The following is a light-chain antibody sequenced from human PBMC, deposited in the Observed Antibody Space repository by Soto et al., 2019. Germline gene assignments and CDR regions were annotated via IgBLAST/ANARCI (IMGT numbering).Light chain of an antibody. J-gene: IGKJ4*01. CDR1: QSVLYSSNNKNY. CDR2: WVS. V-gene: IGKV4-1*01. Sequence: DIVMTQSPDSLAVSLGERATINCKSSQSVLYSSNNKNYLTWYQQKPGQPPKLLISWVSTRESGVPERFSGSGSGTDFTLTISSLQAEDVAVYYCQQYYDSPLTFGGGTKVEIK. CDR3: QQYYDSPLT.